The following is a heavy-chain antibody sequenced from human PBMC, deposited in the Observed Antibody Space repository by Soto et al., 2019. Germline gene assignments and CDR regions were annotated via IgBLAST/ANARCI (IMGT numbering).Heavy chain of an antibody. J-gene: IGHJ6*02. Sequence: GESLKISCKGSGYSFTSYWIGWVRQMPGKGLEWMGIIYPGDSDTRYSPSFQGQVTISADKSISTAYLQWSNLKASDTAMYYFARTSAAGKYYYGMDVWGQGTTVTVSS. CDR2: IYPGDSDT. CDR3: ARTSAAGKYYYGMDV. V-gene: IGHV5-51*01. CDR1: GYSFTSYW. D-gene: IGHD6-13*01.